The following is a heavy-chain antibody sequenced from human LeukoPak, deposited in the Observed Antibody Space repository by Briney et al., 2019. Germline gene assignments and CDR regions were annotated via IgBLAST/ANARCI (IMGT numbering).Heavy chain of an antibody. CDR1: GYTVTSYY. Sequence: ASVKVSCKASGYTVTSYYMHWVRQAPGQGLEWMGIVNPSSISASYAQKFQGRVTMTRDTPTSTVSMELSSLRSDDTAVYYCASVYQHGMDVWGQGTTVTVSS. CDR3: ASVYQHGMDV. CDR2: VNPSSISA. J-gene: IGHJ6*02. D-gene: IGHD2-2*01. V-gene: IGHV1-46*01.